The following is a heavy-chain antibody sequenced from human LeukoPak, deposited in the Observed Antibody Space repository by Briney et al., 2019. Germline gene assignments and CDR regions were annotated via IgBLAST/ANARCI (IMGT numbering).Heavy chain of an antibody. D-gene: IGHD6-13*01. V-gene: IGHV4-39*07. CDR1: GGSISSSSYY. J-gene: IGHJ6*03. CDR2: IYYSGST. Sequence: SETLSLTCTVSGGSISSSSYYWGWIRQPPGKGLEWIGSIYYSGSTYYNPSLKSRVTISVDTSKNQFSLKLSSVTAADTAVYYCARVWVSSWYGNYYYYYYMDVWGKGTTVTVSS. CDR3: ARVWVSSWYGNYYYYYYMDV.